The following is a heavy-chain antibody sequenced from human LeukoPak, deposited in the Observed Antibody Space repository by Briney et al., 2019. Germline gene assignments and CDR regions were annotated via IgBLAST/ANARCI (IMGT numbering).Heavy chain of an antibody. J-gene: IGHJ5*01. CDR1: GFTFSSYW. D-gene: IGHD3-10*01. V-gene: IGHV3-7*01. Sequence: GGSLRLSWAASGFTFSSYWMNWVRQAPGKGLEWVANIKRDGNEKNYVDSVKGRFSISRDNAKNSLYLQMDSLRAEDTAVYYCAKEGAYPIITYDSWGKGALVTVSS. CDR2: IKRDGNEK. CDR3: AKEGAYPIITYDS.